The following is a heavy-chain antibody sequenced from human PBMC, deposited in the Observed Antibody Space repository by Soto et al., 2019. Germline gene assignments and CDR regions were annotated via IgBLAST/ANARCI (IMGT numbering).Heavy chain of an antibody. CDR2: IDWDDDK. J-gene: IGHJ4*02. CDR1: GFSLSTSGMC. D-gene: IGHD2-2*01. CDR3: AREGYCISTSCQIDY. Sequence: SGPTLVNPTQTLTLTCTFSGFSLSTSGMCVSWIRQPPGKALEWLARIDWDDDKYYSTSLKTRLTISKDTSKDQVVLTMTNMDPVDTATYYCAREGYCISTSCQIDYWGQGTLVTVSS. V-gene: IGHV2-70*11.